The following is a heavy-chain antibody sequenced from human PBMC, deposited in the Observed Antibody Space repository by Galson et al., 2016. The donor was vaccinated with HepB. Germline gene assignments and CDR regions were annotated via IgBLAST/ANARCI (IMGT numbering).Heavy chain of an antibody. D-gene: IGHD3-10*01. J-gene: IGHJ5*02. Sequence: SVKVSCKASGYTFTNYAMHWVRQAPGQRLEWMGWINAGNGNTKYSQKFQGRVTITRDTTASAAYMELSSLTSEDTAVYYCARGPRGGDRFDPWGQGTLVTVSS. V-gene: IGHV1-3*01. CDR1: GYTFTNYA. CDR2: INAGNGNT. CDR3: ARGPRGGDRFDP.